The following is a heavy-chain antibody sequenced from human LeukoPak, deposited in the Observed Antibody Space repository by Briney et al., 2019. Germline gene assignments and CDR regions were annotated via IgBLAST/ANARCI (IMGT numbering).Heavy chain of an antibody. CDR2: IQSRGRT. CDR3: AMMLGFCSGGSCFSYYDYAMGV. Sequence: PPETLSHTWTVSGGSISNHYGSWVRQPPGEGLEWIGQIQSRGRTNHNPSLKSRLTISVDTSKDQFSLRLSSVTAADAAVYYCAMMLGFCSGGSCFSYYDYAMGVWGQGTTVTVSS. D-gene: IGHD2-15*01. V-gene: IGHV4-4*09. CDR1: GGSISNHY. J-gene: IGHJ6*02.